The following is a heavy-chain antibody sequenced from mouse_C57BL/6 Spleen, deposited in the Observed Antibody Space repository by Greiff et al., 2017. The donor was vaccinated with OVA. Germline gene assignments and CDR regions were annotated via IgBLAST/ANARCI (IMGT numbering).Heavy chain of an antibody. J-gene: IGHJ3*01. CDR1: GYTFTDYE. CDR2: IDPDTGGT. Sequence: VKLVESGAELVRPGASVTLSCKASGYTFTDYEMHWVKQTPVHGLEWIGAIDPDTGGTAYNQKFKGKAILTADKSSSTAYMELRSLTSEDSAVYYCTRIWAYWGQGTLVTVSA. V-gene: IGHV1-15*01. CDR3: TRIWAY.